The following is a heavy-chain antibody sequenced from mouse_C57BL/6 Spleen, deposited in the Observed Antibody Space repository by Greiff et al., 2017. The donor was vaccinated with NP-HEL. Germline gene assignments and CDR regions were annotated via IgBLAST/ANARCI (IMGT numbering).Heavy chain of an antibody. CDR2: IYPSDSET. J-gene: IGHJ1*03. CDR3: ARELLRYFDV. Sequence: QVQLQQSGAELVRPGSLVKLSCKASGYTFTSYWMDWVKQRPGQGLEWIGNIYPSDSETHYNQKFKDKATLTVDKSSSTAYMQLSSLTSEDSAVYYCARELLRYFDVWGTGTTVTVSS. D-gene: IGHD1-1*01. V-gene: IGHV1-61*01. CDR1: GYTFTSYW.